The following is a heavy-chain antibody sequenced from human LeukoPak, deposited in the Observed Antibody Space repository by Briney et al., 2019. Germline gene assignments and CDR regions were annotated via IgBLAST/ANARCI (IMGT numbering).Heavy chain of an antibody. J-gene: IGHJ1*01. CDR1: GGSFSGYY. D-gene: IGHD6-13*01. CDR3: ARGRLLSAAAGIGPEYFQH. Sequence: PSETLSLTCAVYGGSFSGYYWSWIRQPPGKGLEWIGEINHSGSTNYNPSLKSRVTISVDTSKNQFSLKLSSVTAADTAVYYCARGRLLSAAAGIGPEYFQHWGQGTLVTVSS. CDR2: INHSGST. V-gene: IGHV4-34*01.